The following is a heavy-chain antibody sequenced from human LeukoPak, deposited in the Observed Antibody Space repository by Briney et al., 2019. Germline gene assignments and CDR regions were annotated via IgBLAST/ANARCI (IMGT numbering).Heavy chain of an antibody. D-gene: IGHD1-1*01. CDR2: INPHSGTT. V-gene: IGHV1-2*02. Sequence: ASVKLSCKSSGYTFTGYYIHWVRQTPGQGLEWMGWINPHSGTTKSAQNFQGRVTMTRDTSIRTAYMELSRLTSDDTAVYYCAREGTTDAFDIWGQGTMVTVSS. CDR3: AREGTTDAFDI. CDR1: GYTFTGYY. J-gene: IGHJ3*02.